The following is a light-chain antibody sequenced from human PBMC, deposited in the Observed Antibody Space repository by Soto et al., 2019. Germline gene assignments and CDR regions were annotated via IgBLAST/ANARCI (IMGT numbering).Light chain of an antibody. CDR3: QQYNNWPPLT. CDR2: DAS. J-gene: IGKJ5*01. V-gene: IGKV3D-15*01. CDR1: QSVKTF. Sequence: EIVLTQSPGTLCLSPGERATLSCRSSQSVKTFLVWYQQRPGQAPRLLIHDASHRAAGIPARFSGSGSGTEFTLTISSLQSEDFAVYYCQQYNNWPPLTFGQGTRLEIK.